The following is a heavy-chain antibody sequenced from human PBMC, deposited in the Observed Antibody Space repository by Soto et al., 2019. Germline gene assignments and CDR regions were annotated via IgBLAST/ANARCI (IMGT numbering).Heavy chain of an antibody. D-gene: IGHD6-19*01. CDR1: GDSVSSTSTA. Sequence: SQTLSLTCAISGDSVSSTSTAWSWIRQPPSRGLEWPGRTYYRSKWYSDYAVSVKSRITINPDTSKNQFSLQLNSVTPEDTAVYYCARGSYYSGWVWGQGTLVTVSS. J-gene: IGHJ4*02. V-gene: IGHV6-1*01. CDR3: ARGSYYSGWV. CDR2: TYYRSKWYS.